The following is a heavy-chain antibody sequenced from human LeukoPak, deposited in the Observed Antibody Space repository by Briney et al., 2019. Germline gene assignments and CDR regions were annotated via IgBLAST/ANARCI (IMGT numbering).Heavy chain of an antibody. CDR2: IYPGDSDT. CDR3: ALGVAGRFAF. CDR1: GYSFTTYW. V-gene: IGHV5-51*01. J-gene: IGHJ4*02. Sequence: GASLQISCKASGYSFTTYWIGWVRQMPGKGLEWMGSIYPGDSDTTYDPSFQGQVTISADKSISTAYLQWNSLKASDTAMYYCALGVAGRFAFWGQGTLVTVS. D-gene: IGHD6-19*01.